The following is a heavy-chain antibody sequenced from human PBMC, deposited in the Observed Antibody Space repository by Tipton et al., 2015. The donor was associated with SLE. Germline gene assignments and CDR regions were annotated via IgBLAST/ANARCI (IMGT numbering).Heavy chain of an antibody. V-gene: IGHV4-39*01. CDR3: AALKTYYYGMDV. J-gene: IGHJ6*02. Sequence: GSLRLSCTVSGGSISSSSYYWGWIRQPPGKGLEWIGSIYYSGSTYYNPSLKSRVTISVDTSKNQFSLKLSSVTAADTAVYYCAALKTYYYGMDVWGQGTTVTVSS. CDR2: IYYSGST. CDR1: GGSISSSSYY.